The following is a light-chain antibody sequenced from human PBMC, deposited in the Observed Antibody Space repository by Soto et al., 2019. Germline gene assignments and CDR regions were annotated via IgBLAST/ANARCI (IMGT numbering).Light chain of an antibody. V-gene: IGKV1-6*01. J-gene: IGKJ1*01. CDR3: LQDFNYPWT. CDR2: AAS. CDR1: QDIRND. Sequence: AIQMTQSPSSLSASVGDRVTITCRASQDIRNDLGWYQQKPGKTPKLLIFAASSLQSGVPSRFSGSGSGTDFTLTISSLQPEDFATYSCLQDFNYPWTFGQGTQVEIE.